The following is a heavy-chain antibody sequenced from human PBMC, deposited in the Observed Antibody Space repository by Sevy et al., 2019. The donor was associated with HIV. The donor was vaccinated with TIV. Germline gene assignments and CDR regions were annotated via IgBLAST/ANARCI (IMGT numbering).Heavy chain of an antibody. CDR1: GFTFSSYA. J-gene: IGHJ4*02. D-gene: IGHD2-8*01. V-gene: IGHV3-23*01. CDR2: ISGSGGST. CDR3: AKDYVLMVYAIRDTVTTAFDY. Sequence: GGSLRLSCAASGFTFSSYAMSWVRQAPGKGLEWVSAISGSGGSTYYADSVKGRFTISRDNSKNTLYLQMNSLRAEDTAVYYCAKDYVLMVYAIRDTVTTAFDYWGQGTLVTVSS.